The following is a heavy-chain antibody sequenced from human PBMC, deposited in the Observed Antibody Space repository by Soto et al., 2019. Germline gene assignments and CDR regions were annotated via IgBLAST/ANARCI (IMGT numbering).Heavy chain of an antibody. V-gene: IGHV1-8*01. CDR3: ARTLYGDNADY. D-gene: IGHD4-17*01. J-gene: IGHJ4*02. CDR2: MNPNSGNT. Sequence: QVQLVQSGAEVKKPGASVKVSCKASGYTFTSYDINWVRQATGQGLEWMGWMNPNSGNTGYAQKFQGRVTMTRNTSRRTAYRGLSSLRSDDTAVYYSARTLYGDNADYAGQGLVVTFSS. CDR1: GYTFTSYD.